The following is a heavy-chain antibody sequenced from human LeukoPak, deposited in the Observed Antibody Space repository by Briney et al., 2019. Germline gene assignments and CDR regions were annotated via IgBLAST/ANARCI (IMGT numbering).Heavy chain of an antibody. CDR3: TTDSSSDNMVVTPAYNCFDP. Sequence: GGSLRLSCAAFGFTFSNAWMSWVRQAPGKGLEWVGRIKSKTDGGTTDYAAPVKGRFTISRDDSKNTLYLQTNSLKTEDTAVYYCTTDSSSDNMVVTPAYNCFDPWGQGTLVTVSS. V-gene: IGHV3-15*01. J-gene: IGHJ5*02. CDR2: IKSKTDGGTT. CDR1: GFTFSNAW. D-gene: IGHD4-23*01.